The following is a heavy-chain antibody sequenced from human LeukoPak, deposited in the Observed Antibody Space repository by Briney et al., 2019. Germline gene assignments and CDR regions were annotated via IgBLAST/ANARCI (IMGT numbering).Heavy chain of an antibody. CDR1: GGSISSYY. V-gene: IGHV4-59*08. CDR3: ATQSHYYDRGSLDY. J-gene: IGHJ4*02. CDR2: IYYSGST. D-gene: IGHD3-22*01. Sequence: SETLSLTCTVSGGSISSYYWSWIRQPPGKGLEWIGYIYYSGSTNYNPSLKSRVTISVDTSKNQFSLKLSSVTAADTAVYYCATQSHYYDRGSLDYWGQGTLVTVSS.